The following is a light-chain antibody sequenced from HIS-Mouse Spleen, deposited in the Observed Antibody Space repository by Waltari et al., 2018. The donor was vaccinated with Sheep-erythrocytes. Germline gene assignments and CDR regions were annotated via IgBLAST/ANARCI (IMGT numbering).Light chain of an antibody. CDR3: QAWDSSTAV. V-gene: IGLV3-1*01. CDR2: QDR. Sequence: SYELTQPPSVSVSPGQTALIPFSGDKLADKHACWYQQKPGQSPVLVIYQDRKRPSGIPERFSGSNSGNTATLTISGTQAMDEADYYCQAWDSSTAVFGGGTKLTVL. J-gene: IGLJ2*01. CDR1: KLADKH.